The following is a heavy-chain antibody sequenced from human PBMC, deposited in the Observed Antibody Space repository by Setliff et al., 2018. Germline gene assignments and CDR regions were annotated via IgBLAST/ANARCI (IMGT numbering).Heavy chain of an antibody. CDR2: ISSSGSTI. CDR1: GFTFSDYY. CDR3: ARDRSMSGYEF. D-gene: IGHD5-12*01. Sequence: PWGTLRLPWAASGFTFSDYYMSWIRQAPGKGLEWVSYISSSGSTIYYADCVKGRFTIFRDNAKNSLYLQMNSLRAEDTSVYYCARDRSMSGYEFWGQGTLVTVSS. J-gene: IGHJ4*02. V-gene: IGHV3-11*01.